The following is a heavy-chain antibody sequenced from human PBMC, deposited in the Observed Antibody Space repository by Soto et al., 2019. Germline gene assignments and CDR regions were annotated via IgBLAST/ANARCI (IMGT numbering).Heavy chain of an antibody. V-gene: IGHV1-46*01. Sequence: QVQLVQSGAELSKPGASVKVSCKASGYTFSSYYVHWVRQAPGQGLESMGLINPSGVKTTYAQKFQGRVTMTRDTATTKVYRELSGLRSEDTAVYYCARAGTGHNSGWTSELGYWGQGTLVTFSS. D-gene: IGHD5-12*01. J-gene: IGHJ4*02. CDR2: INPSGVKT. CDR1: GYTFSSYY. CDR3: ARAGTGHNSGWTSELGY.